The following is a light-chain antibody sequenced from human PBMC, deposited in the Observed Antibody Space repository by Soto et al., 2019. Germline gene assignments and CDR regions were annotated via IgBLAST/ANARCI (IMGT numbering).Light chain of an antibody. Sequence: DIQMTQSPSSLSASVGDRVTITCRASQSISGYLNWYQQKPGKAPKVLIYAASSLQSGVTSRFSGSGSGTDFTLPIISLQPEDFATYYCQQSDSTPFTFGPGNKVDIK. J-gene: IGKJ3*01. CDR3: QQSDSTPFT. CDR1: QSISGY. CDR2: AAS. V-gene: IGKV1-39*01.